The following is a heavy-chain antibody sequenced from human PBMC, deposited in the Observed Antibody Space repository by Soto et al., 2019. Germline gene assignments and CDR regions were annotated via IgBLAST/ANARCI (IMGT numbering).Heavy chain of an antibody. V-gene: IGHV3-23*01. J-gene: IGHJ4*02. CDR1: GFTFSSYA. CDR2: ISGSGGST. Sequence: EVQLLESGGGLVQPGGSLRLSCAASGFTFSSYAMSWVRQAPGKGLEWVSAISGSGGSTYYADSVKGRFTISRDNSKNSLYLQMNSLRAEDTAGYYCAKAGLYTVAGRFDYWGQGTLVTVSS. D-gene: IGHD6-19*01. CDR3: AKAGLYTVAGRFDY.